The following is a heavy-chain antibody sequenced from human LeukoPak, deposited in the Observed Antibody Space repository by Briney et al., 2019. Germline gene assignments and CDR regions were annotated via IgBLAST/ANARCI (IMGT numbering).Heavy chain of an antibody. CDR3: ARVGYYGSGSYLADY. V-gene: IGHV4-59*01. CDR1: GGSISRYY. CDR2: IYYSGST. Sequence: PSETLSLTCTVSGGSISRYYWIWIRQPPGKGLEWIGYIYYSGSTNYNPSLKSRVTISVDTSKNQFSLKLSSVTAADTAVYYCARVGYYGSGSYLADYWGQGTLVTVSS. J-gene: IGHJ4*02. D-gene: IGHD3-10*01.